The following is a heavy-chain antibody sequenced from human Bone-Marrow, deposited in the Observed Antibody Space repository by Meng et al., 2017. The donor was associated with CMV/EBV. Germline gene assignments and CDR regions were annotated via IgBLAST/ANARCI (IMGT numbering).Heavy chain of an antibody. CDR1: GFTFSDYS. Sequence: GESLKISCAASGFTFSDYSMHWVRQAPGKGLEWVASISTGSGYIYYAESVRGRFTISRDNAKNSLHLLMNSLRGNDTAIYYCASPGTYTKLQTWGQGPLVTVSS. V-gene: IGHV3-21*01. J-gene: IGHJ5*02. CDR2: ISTGSGYI. CDR3: ASPGTYTKLQT. D-gene: IGHD1-14*01.